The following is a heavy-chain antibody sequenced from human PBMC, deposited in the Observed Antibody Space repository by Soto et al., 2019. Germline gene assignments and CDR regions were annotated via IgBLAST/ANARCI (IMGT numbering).Heavy chain of an antibody. CDR1: GFTFSSYT. Sequence: PGGSLRLSCAASGFTFSSYTMHWVRQAPGKGLEWVAVILSDGSNEHYADSLEGRFTISRDNSKNTLYLQMNSLRAEDTAVYYCAIDKVVTTYYFATWGQEPLVNVSS. CDR3: AIDKVVTTYYFAT. J-gene: IGHJ4*02. D-gene: IGHD3-22*01. CDR2: ILSDGSNE. V-gene: IGHV3-30-3*01.